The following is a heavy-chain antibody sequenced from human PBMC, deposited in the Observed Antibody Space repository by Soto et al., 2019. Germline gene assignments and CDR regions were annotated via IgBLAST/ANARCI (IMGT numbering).Heavy chain of an antibody. CDR1: GYTFTSYA. Sequence: GASVKVSCKASGYTFTSYAMHWVRQAPGQRLEWMGWINAGNGNTKYSQKFQGRVTITRDTSASTAYMELSSLRSEDTAVYYCAREGLGYCSSTSCLGRYYYYGMDVWGQGTTVTVSS. CDR2: INAGNGNT. J-gene: IGHJ6*02. CDR3: AREGLGYCSSTSCLGRYYYYGMDV. D-gene: IGHD2-2*01. V-gene: IGHV1-3*01.